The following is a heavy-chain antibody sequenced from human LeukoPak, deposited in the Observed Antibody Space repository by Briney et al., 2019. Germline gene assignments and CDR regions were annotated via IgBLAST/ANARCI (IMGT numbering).Heavy chain of an antibody. J-gene: IGHJ3*02. CDR2: FDPEDGET. CDR3: ATDHPSGGWELLVGGFDI. Sequence: ASVKVSCKVSGYTLTELSMHWVRQAPGKGLEWMGGFDPEDGETIYAQKFQGRVTMTEDTSTDTAYMDMSSLRSEDTAVYYCATDHPSGGWELLVGGFDIWGQGTMVTVSS. V-gene: IGHV1-24*01. D-gene: IGHD1-26*01. CDR1: GYTLTELS.